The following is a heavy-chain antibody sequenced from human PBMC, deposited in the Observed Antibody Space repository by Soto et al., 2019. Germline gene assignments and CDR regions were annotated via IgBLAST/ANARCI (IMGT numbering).Heavy chain of an antibody. CDR3: ARVTTVNTFDY. D-gene: IGHD4-17*01. CDR2: IYYSGST. CDR1: GGSISSGGYY. V-gene: IGHV4-31*03. Sequence: SETLSLTCTVSGGSISSGGYYWSWIRQHPGKGLEWNGYIYYSGSTYYNPSLKSRVTISVDTSKNQFSLKLSSVTAADTAVYYCARVTTVNTFDYWGQGTLVTVSS. J-gene: IGHJ4*02.